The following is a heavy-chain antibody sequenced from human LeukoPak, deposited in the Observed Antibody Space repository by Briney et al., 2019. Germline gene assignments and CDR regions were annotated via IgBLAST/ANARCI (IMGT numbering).Heavy chain of an antibody. V-gene: IGHV4-34*01. CDR1: GGSFSGYY. CDR3: ARGLRLGATGVDY. Sequence: PSETLSLTCAVYGGSFSGYYWSSIRQPPGKGLEWIGEINHSGGTNYNPSLKSRVTISVDTYKNQFSLKLSSVTAADTAVYYCARGLRLGATGVDYWGQGTLVTVSS. J-gene: IGHJ4*02. D-gene: IGHD1-26*01. CDR2: INHSGGT.